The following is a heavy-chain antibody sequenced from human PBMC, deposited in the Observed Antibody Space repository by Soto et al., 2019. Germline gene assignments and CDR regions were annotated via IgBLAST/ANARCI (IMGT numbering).Heavy chain of an antibody. D-gene: IGHD2-2*01. CDR3: ARHWEALVPAAIRY. Sequence: QVQLVQSGAEVKKPGSSVKVACKASGCTFSSYAISWVRQAPGQGLEWMGGIIPIFGTANDAQKFQGRVTIAADEPPSTASMGLSGLRSEDTAVYYCARHWEALVPAAIRYWGQGTLVTVSS. J-gene: IGHJ4*02. CDR1: GCTFSSYA. V-gene: IGHV1-69*12. CDR2: IIPIFGTA.